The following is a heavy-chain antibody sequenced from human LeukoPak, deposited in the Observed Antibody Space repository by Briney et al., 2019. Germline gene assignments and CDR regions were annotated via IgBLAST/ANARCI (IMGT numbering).Heavy chain of an antibody. CDR2: IYYSGST. Sequence: SETLSLTCTVSGGSISSSSYYWGWIRQPPGKGLEWIGSIYYSGSTYYNPSLKSRVTISVDTSKNQFSLKLSSVTAADTAVYYCARGIGYCSGGSCYRRGNWFDPWGQGTLVTVSS. J-gene: IGHJ5*02. CDR3: ARGIGYCSGGSCYRRGNWFDP. V-gene: IGHV4-39*01. CDR1: GGSISSSSYY. D-gene: IGHD2-15*01.